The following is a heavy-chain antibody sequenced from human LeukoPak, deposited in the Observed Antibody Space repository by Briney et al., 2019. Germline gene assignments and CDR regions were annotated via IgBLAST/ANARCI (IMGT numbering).Heavy chain of an antibody. J-gene: IGHJ4*02. CDR1: GFNLSSYW. Sequence: GGSLRLSCEASGFNLSSYWMSWVRQAPGKGLEYVATIKPDGSEQLYVGSAKGRFTISKDSAKNSVFLQIDSLRAEDTAMYYCAKQGAYFFDYWGQGTLVTVSS. CDR2: IKPDGSEQ. CDR3: AKQGAYFFDY. V-gene: IGHV3-7*01.